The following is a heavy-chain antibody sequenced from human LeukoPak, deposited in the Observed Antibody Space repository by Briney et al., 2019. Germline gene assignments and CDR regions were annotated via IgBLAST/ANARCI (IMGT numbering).Heavy chain of an antibody. D-gene: IGHD5-12*01. CDR1: GGSISSSLNY. CDR2: IYYSGST. Sequence: SETLSLTCTVSGGSISSSLNYWGRIRQPPGKGLECIGSIYYSGSTYYNPSLKSRVTISVDTSKNQFSLSLSSVTAADTAVYYCAALGGYSGYDWFSHFDYWGQGTLVTVSS. CDR3: AALGGYSGYDWFSHFDY. J-gene: IGHJ4*02. V-gene: IGHV4-39*01.